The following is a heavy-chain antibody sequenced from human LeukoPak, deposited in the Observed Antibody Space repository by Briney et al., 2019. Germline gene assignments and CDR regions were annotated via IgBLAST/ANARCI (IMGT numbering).Heavy chain of an antibody. Sequence: ASVKVSCKASGYTFTGYYMHWVRQAPGQGLEWMGRIIPILGIANYAQKFQGRVTITTDESTSTAYMELSSLRSEDTAVYYCAIGSGSFDYWGQGTLVTVSS. V-gene: IGHV1-69*02. CDR1: GYTFTGYY. J-gene: IGHJ4*02. D-gene: IGHD1-26*01. CDR2: IIPILGIA. CDR3: AIGSGSFDY.